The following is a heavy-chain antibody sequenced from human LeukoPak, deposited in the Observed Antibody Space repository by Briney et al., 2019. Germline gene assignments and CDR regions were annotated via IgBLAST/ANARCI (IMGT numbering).Heavy chain of an antibody. V-gene: IGHV3-48*03. Sequence: GGSLRLSCAPSGHSFRSYEMNWVRHAPGKGLESVSYISASGTTIYYVGCVKGRFTISRDNAEKSLYLQMNSLRAEDTAVYYCARDATTHTIGWYDDAFDIWGHGTMVTVSS. CDR2: ISASGTTI. D-gene: IGHD6-19*01. J-gene: IGHJ3*02. CDR1: GHSFRSYE. CDR3: ARDATTHTIGWYDDAFDI.